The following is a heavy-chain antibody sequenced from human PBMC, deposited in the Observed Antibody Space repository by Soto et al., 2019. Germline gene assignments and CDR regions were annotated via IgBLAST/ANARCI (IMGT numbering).Heavy chain of an antibody. CDR3: TRAKWNYGAFDI. CDR1: GFTFGDYA. V-gene: IGHV3-49*04. CDR2: IRSKAYGGTT. D-gene: IGHD1-7*01. Sequence: GGSLRLSCTASGFTFGDYAMSWVRQAPGKGLEWVGFIRSKAYGGTTEYAASVKGRFTXXXXXXKXIXYXXXNSLKTEDTAVYYCTRAKWNYGAFDIWGQGTMVTVSS. J-gene: IGHJ3*02.